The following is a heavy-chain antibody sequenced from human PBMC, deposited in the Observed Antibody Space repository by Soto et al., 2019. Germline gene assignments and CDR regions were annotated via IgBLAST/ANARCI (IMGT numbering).Heavy chain of an antibody. J-gene: IGHJ4*02. D-gene: IGHD5-12*01. CDR2: IYYSGST. V-gene: IGHV4-39*01. Sequence: SETLSLTCTVSGGSISSSSYYWGWIRQPPGKGLEWIGSIYYSGSTYYNPSLKSRVTISVDTSKNQFSLKLSSVTAADTAVYYCARRRDSGYRNNYFDYWGQGTLVTVSS. CDR3: ARRRDSGYRNNYFDY. CDR1: GGSISSSSYY.